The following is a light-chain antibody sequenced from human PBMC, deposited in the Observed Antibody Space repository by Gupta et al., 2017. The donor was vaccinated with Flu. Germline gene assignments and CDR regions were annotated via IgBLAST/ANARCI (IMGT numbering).Light chain of an antibody. CDR1: RSDIGSYNH. J-gene: IGLJ2*01. CDR3: SSITTSGSVI. CDR2: EVN. V-gene: IGLV2-18*02. Sequence: QSALTQPPSVSGSPGQSVTISCTGTRSDIGSYNHVSWYQQTPGTAPNVKISEVNIRPSGVPYRFSGSKSGNSASLTISGLQEEDEGDYYCSSITTSGSVIFGGGTRLTVL.